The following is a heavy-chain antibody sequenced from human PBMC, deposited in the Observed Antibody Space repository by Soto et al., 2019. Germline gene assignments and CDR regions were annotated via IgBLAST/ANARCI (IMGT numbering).Heavy chain of an antibody. CDR3: ATSYDSGFDP. CDR1: GYPFSKYG. V-gene: IGHV1-18*04. J-gene: IGHJ5*02. CDR2: IKPDNGDT. D-gene: IGHD5-12*01. Sequence: QLQLVQSGAEGERPGASVRVSCKAYGYPFSKYGISWIRQAPGQGLEWMGWIKPDNGDTNYAQKFQGRVTMTTDTSSNTAYMELRSLRSDDTAVYYCATSYDSGFDPWGQGTLVSISS.